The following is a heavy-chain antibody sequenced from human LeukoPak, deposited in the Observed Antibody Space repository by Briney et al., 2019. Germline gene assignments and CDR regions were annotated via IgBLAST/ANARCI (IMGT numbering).Heavy chain of an antibody. CDR1: RFTFSNYW. V-gene: IGHV3-7*01. D-gene: IGHD7-27*01. J-gene: IGHJ4*02. CDR2: IKKDGGET. Sequence: GGSLRLSCVASRFTFSNYWMTWVRQAPGKGLERVANIKKDGGETYYMESVKGRFTISRDNAKNSLYLQMNSLRAEDTAVYYCARDLNWETYWGQGTLVSVSS. CDR3: ARDLNWETY.